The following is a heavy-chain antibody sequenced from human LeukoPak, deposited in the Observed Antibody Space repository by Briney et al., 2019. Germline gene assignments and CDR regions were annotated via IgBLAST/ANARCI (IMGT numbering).Heavy chain of an antibody. Sequence: GGSLRLSCAASGFTFSSYAMHWVRQAPGKGLEYVSAISSNGGSTYYANSVKGRFTISRDNSKNTLYLQMNSLRAEDTAVYYCARGHYGLDVWGQGTTVTVSS. V-gene: IGHV3-64*01. CDR3: ARGHYGLDV. CDR2: ISSNGGST. CDR1: GFTFSSYA. J-gene: IGHJ6*02.